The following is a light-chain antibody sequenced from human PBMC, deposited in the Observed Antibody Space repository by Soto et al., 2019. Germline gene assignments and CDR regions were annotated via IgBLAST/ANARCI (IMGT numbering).Light chain of an antibody. CDR2: NND. V-gene: IGLV1-44*01. CDR3: AAWDDSLYGRV. CDR1: SSNIGANT. J-gene: IGLJ1*01. Sequence: QSVLTQPPSASGTPGQRVTLSCSGSSSNIGANTLNLYQQLPGTAPKLLISNNDQRPSGVPDRFSGSKSGTSASLAISGLQSEDDADYYCAAWDDSLYGRVFGSGTKLTVL.